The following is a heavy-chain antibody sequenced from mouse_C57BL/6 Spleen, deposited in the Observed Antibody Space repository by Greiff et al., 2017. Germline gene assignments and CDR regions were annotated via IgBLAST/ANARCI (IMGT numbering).Heavy chain of an antibody. V-gene: IGHV1-55*01. CDR1: GYTFTSYW. CDR3: AKTTVVASYLDY. Sequence: QVQLQQPGAELVKPGASVKMSCKASGYTFTSYWITWVKQRPGQGLEWIGDIYPGSGSTNYNEKFKSKATLTVDTSSSTAYMQLSSLTSEDSAVYYCAKTTVVASYLDYRGQGTTLTVSS. J-gene: IGHJ2*01. D-gene: IGHD1-1*01. CDR2: IYPGSGST.